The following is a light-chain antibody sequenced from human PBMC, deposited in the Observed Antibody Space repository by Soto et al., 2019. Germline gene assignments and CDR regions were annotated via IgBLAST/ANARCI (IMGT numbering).Light chain of an antibody. CDR2: GAS. CDR1: QSVNIY. J-gene: IGKJ1*01. Sequence: EIVMTQSPATLSVSPGERATLSCRASQSVNIYLAWYQQRPGQAPRLLIFGASNRATGIPARFSGSGSGTDFTLTISRLEPEDFAVYYCQQYGSSGTFGQGTKVDI. CDR3: QQYGSSGT. V-gene: IGKV3-20*01.